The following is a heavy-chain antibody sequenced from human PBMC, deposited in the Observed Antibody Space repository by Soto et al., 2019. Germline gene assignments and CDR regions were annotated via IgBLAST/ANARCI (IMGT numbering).Heavy chain of an antibody. CDR3: AKDSGGDWPHFDY. CDR2: ISYDGSNK. J-gene: IGHJ4*02. Sequence: GGSLRLSCAASGFTFSSYGMHWVRRAPGKGLEWVAVISYDGSNKYYADSVEGRFNISRDNSKTTLYLQMNSLRAEDTAVYYCAKDSGGDWPHFDYWGQGTLVTVSS. CDR1: GFTFSSYG. V-gene: IGHV3-30*18. D-gene: IGHD2-21*02.